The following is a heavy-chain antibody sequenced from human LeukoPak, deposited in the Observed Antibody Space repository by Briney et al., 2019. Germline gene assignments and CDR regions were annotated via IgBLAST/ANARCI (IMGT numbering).Heavy chain of an antibody. Sequence: SVKLSCKASGGTFSSYAISWVRQAPGQGLEWMGGIIPIFGTANYAQKFQGRVTITADESTSTAYMELSSLRSEDTAVYYCARSRMVRGVNVLDYWGQGTLVTVSS. CDR1: GGTFSSYA. CDR2: IIPIFGTA. D-gene: IGHD3-10*01. J-gene: IGHJ4*02. V-gene: IGHV1-69*13. CDR3: ARSRMVRGVNVLDY.